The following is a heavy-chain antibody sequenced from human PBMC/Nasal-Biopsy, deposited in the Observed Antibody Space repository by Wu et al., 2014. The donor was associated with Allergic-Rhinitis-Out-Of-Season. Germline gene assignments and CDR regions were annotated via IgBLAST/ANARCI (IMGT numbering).Heavy chain of an antibody. CDR1: GGSMTDYF. CDR3: ARIAGELSSVGAFDI. Sequence: TLSLTCTVSGGSMTDYFWSWIRQPPGKGLEWLGYIYYSGSTTYSPSLKSRVTISVDSSKNLFSLRLSSVSAADTAVYYCARIAGELSSVGAFDIWGRGTMVTVSS. V-gene: IGHV4-59*01. CDR2: IYYSGST. D-gene: IGHD3-16*02. J-gene: IGHJ3*02.